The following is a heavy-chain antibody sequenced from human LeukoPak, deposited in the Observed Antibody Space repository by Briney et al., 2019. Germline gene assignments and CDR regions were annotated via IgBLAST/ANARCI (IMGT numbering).Heavy chain of an antibody. Sequence: SETLSLTCTVSGGSVTSSSHYWGWIRQPPGKGLEWIASIYYSGDDYYNPSLKSRATISVDTSKNQFSLKLSSVTAADTAVYYCARDSDYDYVWGSYRYFDYWGQGTLVTVSS. CDR1: GGSVTSSSHY. J-gene: IGHJ4*02. CDR2: IYYSGDD. D-gene: IGHD3-16*02. V-gene: IGHV4-39*07. CDR3: ARDSDYDYVWGSYRYFDY.